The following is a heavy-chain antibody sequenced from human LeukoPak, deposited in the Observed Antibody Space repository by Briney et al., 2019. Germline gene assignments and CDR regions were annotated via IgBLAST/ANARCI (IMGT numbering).Heavy chain of an antibody. Sequence: GGSLRLSCAASGFTLSSYWMSWVRQAPGKGLEWVASIKQDGSEKYYVDSVKGRFTISRDNAKNSLYLQMNSLRVEDTAVYYCARDWDSSSWWAFDIWAKGQWSPSLQ. V-gene: IGHV3-7*01. J-gene: IGHJ3*02. D-gene: IGHD6-13*01. CDR1: GFTLSSYW. CDR3: ARDWDSSSWWAFDI. CDR2: IKQDGSEK.